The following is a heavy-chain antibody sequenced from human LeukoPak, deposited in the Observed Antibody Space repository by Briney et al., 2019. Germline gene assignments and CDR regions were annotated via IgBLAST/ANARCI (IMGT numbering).Heavy chain of an antibody. J-gene: IGHJ4*02. V-gene: IGHV4-59*08. Sequence: SETLSLTCTVSGGSISSYYWSWIRQPPGKGLEWIGYIYYSGSTNYNPSLKSRVTISVDTSKNQFSLKLSSVTAADTAVYYCARFGWVVRAAMFAFDYWGQGTLVTVSS. CDR3: ARFGWVVRAAMFAFDY. CDR1: GGSISSYY. CDR2: IYYSGST. D-gene: IGHD2-2*01.